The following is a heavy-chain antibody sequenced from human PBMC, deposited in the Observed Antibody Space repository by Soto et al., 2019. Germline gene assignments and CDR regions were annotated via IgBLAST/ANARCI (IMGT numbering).Heavy chain of an antibody. J-gene: IGHJ4*02. Sequence: GGSLRLSCVASGFSFSNYNMNWVRQAPGKGLEWVSYITDSSDTVHYADSVRGRFTISRDNAESSLYLQMNSMRDEDTAVYFCARDFGHGYYLDYWGRGTLVTVSS. CDR1: GFSFSNYN. V-gene: IGHV3-48*02. CDR3: ARDFGHGYYLDY. CDR2: ITDSSDTV. D-gene: IGHD3-3*01.